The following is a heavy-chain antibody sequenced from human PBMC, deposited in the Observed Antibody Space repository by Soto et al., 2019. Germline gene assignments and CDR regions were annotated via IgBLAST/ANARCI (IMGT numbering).Heavy chain of an antibody. Sequence: GASVKVSCKASGNTFASHGFSWVRQAPGQGIEWMGWISGFNGQTNYALKFQGRVTLTTDASTSTAYMELRSLRSDDTAVYFCARVDPRGVAVVRDYWGQGTLVTVSS. J-gene: IGHJ4*02. CDR3: ARVDPRGVAVVRDY. V-gene: IGHV1-18*01. CDR1: GNTFASHG. CDR2: ISGFNGQT. D-gene: IGHD3-10*01.